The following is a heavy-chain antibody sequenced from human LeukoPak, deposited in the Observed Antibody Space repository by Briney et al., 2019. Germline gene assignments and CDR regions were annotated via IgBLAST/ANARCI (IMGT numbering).Heavy chain of an antibody. CDR1: GGSISSGGYS. V-gene: IGHV4-30-2*01. CDR3: ARASGSSWYGGAFDI. CDR2: IYHSGGT. J-gene: IGHJ3*02. Sequence: RTSQTLSLTCAVSGGSISSGGYSWSWIRQPPGKGLEWIGYIYHSGGTYYNPSLKSRVTISVDRSKNQFSLKLSSVTAADTAVYYCARASGSSWYGGAFDIWGQGTMVTVSS. D-gene: IGHD6-13*01.